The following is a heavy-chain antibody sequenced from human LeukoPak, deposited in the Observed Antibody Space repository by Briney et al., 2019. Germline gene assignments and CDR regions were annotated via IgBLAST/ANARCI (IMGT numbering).Heavy chain of an antibody. CDR1: GGSLSSHY. V-gene: IGHV4-59*11. D-gene: IGHD6-13*01. CDR2: IYYSGTT. CDR3: AGAGGIVAAGAYWYFDL. Sequence: SETLSLTCTVSGGSLSSHYWSWIRQPPGEGLEWIGFIYYSGTTNYNPSLKSRVTISVDTSKNQFSLKLISVTAADTAFYYCAGAGGIVAAGAYWYFDLWGRGTLVTVSS. J-gene: IGHJ2*01.